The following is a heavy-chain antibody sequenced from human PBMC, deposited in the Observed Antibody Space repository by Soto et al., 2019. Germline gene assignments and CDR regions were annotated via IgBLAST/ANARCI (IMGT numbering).Heavy chain of an antibody. CDR2: ISGSGGST. Sequence: PGGSLRLSCAASGFTFSSYAMSWVRQAPGKGLEWVSAISGSGGSTYYADSVKGRFTISRDNSKNTLYLQMNSLRAEDTAVYYCAKDDYYDNRGGPAWFDPWGQGTLVTVSS. CDR3: AKDDYYDNRGGPAWFDP. V-gene: IGHV3-23*01. CDR1: GFTFSSYA. J-gene: IGHJ5*02. D-gene: IGHD3-22*01.